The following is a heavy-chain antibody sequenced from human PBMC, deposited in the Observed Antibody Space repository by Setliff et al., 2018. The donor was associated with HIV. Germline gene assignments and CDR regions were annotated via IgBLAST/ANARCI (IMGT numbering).Heavy chain of an antibody. J-gene: IGHJ4*02. CDR1: GYTFTSYD. D-gene: IGHD4-17*01. CDR3: ARTDYGGNSGGNYFDY. CDR2: MNPNSGNT. Sequence: ASVKVSCKASGYTFTSYDINWVRQATGQGLEWMGWMNPNSGNTGYAQKFQGRVTMTRNTSISIAYMELSSLRSEDTAVYYCARTDYGGNSGGNYFDYWGQGSLVTVSS. V-gene: IGHV1-8*01.